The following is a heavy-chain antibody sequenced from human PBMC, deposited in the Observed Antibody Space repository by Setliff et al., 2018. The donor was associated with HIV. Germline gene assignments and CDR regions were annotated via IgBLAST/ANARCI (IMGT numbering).Heavy chain of an antibody. J-gene: IGHJ6*03. CDR1: GGSFTDYY. CDR2: INHSGST. Sequence: SETLSLTCAVFGGSFTDYYWIWIRQPPGKGLEWIGEINHSGSTHYNPSLKSRFIISVDTSKNQFSLKVNSMTAADTAVYYCARGARLLAAYSDRWDYFYMAVWGIWTTVTVSS. D-gene: IGHD1-26*01. V-gene: IGHV4-34*01. CDR3: ARGARLLAAYSDRWDYFYMAV.